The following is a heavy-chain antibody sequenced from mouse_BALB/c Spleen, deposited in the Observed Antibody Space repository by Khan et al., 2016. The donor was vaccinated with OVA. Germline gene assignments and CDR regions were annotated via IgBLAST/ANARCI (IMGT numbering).Heavy chain of an antibody. J-gene: IGHJ1*01. Sequence: VQLKESGPGLVKPSQTVSLTCTVTGISITTGNYRWSWIRQFPGNKLEWIGNIYYSGTITYTPSLTRRTTITRDTSKNRFFLEMNSLTAEDTATYFCARDYGSLYWYFDVWGAGTTVNVSS. V-gene: IGHV3-5*02. CDR1: GISITTGNYR. D-gene: IGHD1-1*01. CDR2: IYYSGTI. CDR3: ARDYGSLYWYFDV.